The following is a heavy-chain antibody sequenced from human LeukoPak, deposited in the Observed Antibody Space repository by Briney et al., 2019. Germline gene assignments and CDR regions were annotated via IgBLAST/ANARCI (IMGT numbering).Heavy chain of an antibody. J-gene: IGHJ4*02. D-gene: IGHD2-15*01. CDR2: IYYSGST. CDR3: ARHRGRAFDY. CDR1: GGSISSFY. Sequence: KPSETLSLTCTVSGGSISSFYWSWIRQPPGKGLDWIGYIYYSGSTNYNPSLKSRVTISVDTSKNQFSLKLTSVTAADTAVYYCARHRGRAFDYWGQGTLVTVSS. V-gene: IGHV4-59*08.